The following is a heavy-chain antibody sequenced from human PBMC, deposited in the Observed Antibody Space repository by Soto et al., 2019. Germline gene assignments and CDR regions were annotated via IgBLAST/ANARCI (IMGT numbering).Heavy chain of an antibody. J-gene: IGHJ6*03. V-gene: IGHV3-30*18. CDR3: AKGGVPAGMPGYYYMDV. Sequence: QAPGKGLEWVAIISYDGSNRYYGDSVKGRITISRDNSKNTVYLEMNSLRVEDTAVYYCAKGGVPAGMPGYYYMDVWGKGIAVNISS. D-gene: IGHD2-2*01. CDR2: ISYDGSNR.